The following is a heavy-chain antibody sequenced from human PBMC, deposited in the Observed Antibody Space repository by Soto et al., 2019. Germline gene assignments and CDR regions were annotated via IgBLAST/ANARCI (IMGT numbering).Heavy chain of an antibody. Sequence: SETLSHTCTVSGGSISSSSYYWGWIRQPPGKGLEWIGSIYYSGSTYYNPSLKSRVTISVDTSKNQFSLKLGSVTAADTAVYYCARRLYYDSSGFEGGGMDVWGQGTTVT. CDR3: ARRLYYDSSGFEGGGMDV. V-gene: IGHV4-39*01. CDR2: IYYSGST. CDR1: GGSISSSSYY. D-gene: IGHD3-22*01. J-gene: IGHJ6*02.